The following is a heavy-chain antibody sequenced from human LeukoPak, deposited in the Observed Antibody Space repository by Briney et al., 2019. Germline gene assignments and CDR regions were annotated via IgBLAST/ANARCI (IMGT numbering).Heavy chain of an antibody. J-gene: IGHJ4*02. CDR1: GFAFSSYT. CDR2: ISRSGDTT. V-gene: IGHV3-23*01. D-gene: IGHD5-24*01. Sequence: GGSLRLSCAASGFAFSSYTMSWVRQAPGKGLEWVSAISRSGDTTYYADSVRGRFTISRDNSKNTVYLQINSLRVEDTAVYYCAPEGDGYNGPDYWGQGTLVTVSS. CDR3: APEGDGYNGPDY.